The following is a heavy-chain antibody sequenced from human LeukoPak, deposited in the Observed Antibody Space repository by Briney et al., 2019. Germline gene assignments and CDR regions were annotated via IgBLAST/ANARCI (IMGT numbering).Heavy chain of an antibody. V-gene: IGHV3-30*18. CDR2: ISDDGRRK. CDR3: AKRPSDYGDYVSYFDY. CDR1: GFSFISYG. D-gene: IGHD4-17*01. J-gene: IGHJ4*02. Sequence: QTGGSLRLSCAASGFSFISYGMHWVRQAPGKGLEWGGVISDDGRRKDYADSVKGRFTISRDNSKDTLYLQMNSLRAEDTAVYYCAKRPSDYGDYVSYFDYWGQGTLVTVSS.